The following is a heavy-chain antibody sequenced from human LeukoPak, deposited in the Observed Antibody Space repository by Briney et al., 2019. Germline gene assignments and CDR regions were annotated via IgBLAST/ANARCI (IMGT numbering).Heavy chain of an antibody. CDR2: IIDSGGST. CDR3: AKDPPVLRFLEWLTKNDDAFDI. J-gene: IGHJ3*02. V-gene: IGHV3-23*01. D-gene: IGHD3-3*01. CDR1: GFTFSSYG. Sequence: GGSLRLSCAASGFTFSSYGMSWVRQAPGKGLQWVSVIIDSGGSTYYADSVKGRFTISRDNSKNTLYLQMNSLRAEDAAVYYCAKDPPVLRFLEWLTKNDDAFDIWGQGTMVTVSS.